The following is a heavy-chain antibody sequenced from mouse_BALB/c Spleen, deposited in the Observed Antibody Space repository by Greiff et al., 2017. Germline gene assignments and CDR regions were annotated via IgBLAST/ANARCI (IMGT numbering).Heavy chain of an antibody. D-gene: IGHD1-1*01. V-gene: IGHV2-6-4*01. Sequence: VQGVESGPGLVAPSQSLSITCTVSGFSLSSYSVHWVRQPPGKGLEWLGMIWGCGSTDYNSALKSRLSISKDNSKSQVFLKMYSLQTDDTAMYYCARYPTSSYGAMDGWGQGTSGTVSS. CDR3: ARYPTSSYGAMDG. CDR2: IWGCGST. CDR1: GFSLSSYS. J-gene: IGHJ4*01.